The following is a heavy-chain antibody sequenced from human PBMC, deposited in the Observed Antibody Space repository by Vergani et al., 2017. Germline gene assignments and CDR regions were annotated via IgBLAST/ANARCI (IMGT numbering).Heavy chain of an antibody. Sequence: QVQLVQSGAEVKKPGSSVKVSCKASGGTFSSYAISWVRQAPGQGLEWMGGIIPIFGTANYAQKFQGRVTITADESTSTAYMDLSSLRSEDTAVYYCARFLDPRFHSGSYSGVFDYWGQGTLVTVSS. CDR2: IIPIFGTA. J-gene: IGHJ4*02. CDR3: ARFLDPRFHSGSYSGVFDY. V-gene: IGHV1-69*01. CDR1: GGTFSSYA. D-gene: IGHD1-26*01.